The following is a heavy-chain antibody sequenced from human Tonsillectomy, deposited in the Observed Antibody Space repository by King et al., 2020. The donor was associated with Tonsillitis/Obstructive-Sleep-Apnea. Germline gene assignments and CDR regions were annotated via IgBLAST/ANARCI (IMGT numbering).Heavy chain of an antibody. CDR3: TTDPGDYEDY. D-gene: IGHD2-21*02. CDR1: GLNFKNAW. J-gene: IGHJ4*02. CDR2: IKSKTSGGEA. Sequence: VQLVESGGGLVKPGGSLRLSCSASGLNFKNAWMSWVRQVPGKGLDWVGRIKSKTSGGEADYAAPVKGRFTISRDDSQDPQELQMNSLKTEDTAVYYCTTDPGDYEDYWGQGTPVSVSS. V-gene: IGHV3-15*01.